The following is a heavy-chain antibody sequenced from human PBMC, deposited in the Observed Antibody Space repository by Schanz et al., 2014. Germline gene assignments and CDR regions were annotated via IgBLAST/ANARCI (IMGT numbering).Heavy chain of an antibody. CDR3: AKNQYDDVDLSSFYFDF. CDR1: GFTFSSYA. Sequence: GQLVESGGGVVQPGGSLRLSCAASGFTFSSYAMSWVRQAPGKGLEWVSFVHPGGSTYYPDSVKGRFTISRDSSKNTLYLQMNSLRPEDTAIYYCAKNQYDDVDLSSFYFDFWGQGTLVTVSS. CDR2: FVHPGGST. D-gene: IGHD3-10*02. V-gene: IGHV3-23*03. J-gene: IGHJ4*02.